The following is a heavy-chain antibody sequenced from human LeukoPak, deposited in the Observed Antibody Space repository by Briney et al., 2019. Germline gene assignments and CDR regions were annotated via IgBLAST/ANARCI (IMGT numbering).Heavy chain of an antibody. Sequence: VRCLRLSRAASGFTFSNYGISGAGQARAKGLVWVSTISGSGGNTYYADSVKGRFTISRDTSKNTLYLQMNSPRAEDTAVYYCAKDMYYDSSGPVFDYWGQGTLVTVSS. CDR3: AKDMYYDSSGPVFDY. J-gene: IGHJ4*02. V-gene: IGHV3-23*01. D-gene: IGHD3-22*01. CDR1: GFTFSNYG. CDR2: ISGSGGNT.